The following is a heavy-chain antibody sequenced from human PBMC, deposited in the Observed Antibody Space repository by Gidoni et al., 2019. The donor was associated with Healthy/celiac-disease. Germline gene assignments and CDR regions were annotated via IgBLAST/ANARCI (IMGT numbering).Heavy chain of an antibody. V-gene: IGHV3-23*01. J-gene: IGHJ4*02. Sequence: EVQLLESGGGLVQPGGSLRLSCAASGFPFSSYAMSWVRQAPGKELGWVSAISGSGGSTYYADSAKGRFTISRDNSKNTLYLQMNSRRAEDTAVYYCAKVMEQWLEFDYWGQGTLVTVSS. CDR3: AKVMEQWLEFDY. D-gene: IGHD6-19*01. CDR1: GFPFSSYA. CDR2: ISGSGGST.